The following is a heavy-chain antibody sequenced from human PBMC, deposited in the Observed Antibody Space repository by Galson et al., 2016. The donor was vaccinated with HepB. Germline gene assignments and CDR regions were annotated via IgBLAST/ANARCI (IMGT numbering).Heavy chain of an antibody. J-gene: IGHJ6*02. CDR2: INPRGGST. D-gene: IGHD3-22*01. CDR3: ARDPWGNMIDRQGWYGMDV. CDR1: GYTFIEYY. V-gene: IGHV1-46*01. Sequence: SVKVSCKASGYTFIEYYMHWVRQAPGQGLEWMGIINPRGGSTSYVQKFQGRVTMTRDTSTSTVYMELTSLRSEDTAVYYCARDPWGNMIDRQGWYGMDVWGQGTTVTVSS.